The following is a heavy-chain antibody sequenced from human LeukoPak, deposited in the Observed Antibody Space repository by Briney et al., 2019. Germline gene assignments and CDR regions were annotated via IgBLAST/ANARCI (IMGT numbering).Heavy chain of an antibody. CDR1: GYTFTNYG. CDR3: ARATPVRGDDY. Sequence: ASVKVSCKASGYTFTNYGISWVRQAPGQGPEWMGWISGYNGNTNYAQKLQGRVTMTTDTSTSTAYMELRSLRSDDTAVYYCARATPVRGDDYWGQGTLVTVSS. D-gene: IGHD3-16*01. V-gene: IGHV1-18*01. J-gene: IGHJ4*02. CDR2: ISGYNGNT.